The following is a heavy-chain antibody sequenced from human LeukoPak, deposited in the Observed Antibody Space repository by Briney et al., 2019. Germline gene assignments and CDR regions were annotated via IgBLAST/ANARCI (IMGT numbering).Heavy chain of an antibody. J-gene: IGHJ6*02. V-gene: IGHV4-34*01. D-gene: IGHD6-19*01. CDR1: GGSFSGYY. Sequence: SETLSLTCAVYGGSFSGYYWSWIRQPPGKGLEWIGEINHSGSTNYIPSLKSRVTISVDTSKNQFSLKLSSVTAADTAVYYCARRSSSSWQWLVPGLDYYGMDVWGQGTTVTVSS. CDR2: INHSGST. CDR3: ARRSSSSWQWLVPGLDYYGMDV.